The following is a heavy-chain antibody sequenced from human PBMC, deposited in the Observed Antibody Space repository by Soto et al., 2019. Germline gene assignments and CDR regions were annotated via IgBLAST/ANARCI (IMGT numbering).Heavy chain of an antibody. CDR2: IYYSGST. V-gene: IGHV4-30-4*01. D-gene: IGHD4-4*01. J-gene: IGHJ5*02. Sequence: NPSETLSLTCTVSGGSISSGDYYWSWIRQPPGKGLEWIGYIYYSGSTYYNPSLKSRVTISVDTSKNQFSLKLSSVTAADTAVYYCAREETTVTSNWFDPWGQGTLVTVSS. CDR1: GGSISSGDYY. CDR3: AREETTVTSNWFDP.